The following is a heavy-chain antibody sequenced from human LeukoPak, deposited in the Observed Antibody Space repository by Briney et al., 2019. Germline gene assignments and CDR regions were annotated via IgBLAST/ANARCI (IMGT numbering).Heavy chain of an antibody. D-gene: IGHD6-19*01. Sequence: GRSLRLPCAASGFNFSRYGMHWVRQAPGKGLEWVTSIWFDGSNIHYADSVKGRVIISRDNSKSALYLQMNSLRAEDTAIYYCARDSLPMAVTGPFDHWGQGALVTVSS. CDR2: IWFDGSNI. V-gene: IGHV3-33*01. CDR1: GFNFSRYG. CDR3: ARDSLPMAVTGPFDH. J-gene: IGHJ4*02.